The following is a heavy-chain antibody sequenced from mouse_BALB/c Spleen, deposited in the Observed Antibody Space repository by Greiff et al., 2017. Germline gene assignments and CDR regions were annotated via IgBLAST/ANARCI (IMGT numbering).Heavy chain of an antibody. CDR1: GYNFTSYW. Sequence: VQLQQPGAELVKPGTSVKLSCKASGYNFTSYWINWVKLRPGQGLEWIGDIYPGSGSTNYNEKFKSKATLTVDTSSSTAYMQLSSLASEDSALYYCARRVGYPYWYFDVWGAGTTVTVSS. D-gene: IGHD2-2*01. V-gene: IGHV1-55*01. CDR2: IYPGSGST. CDR3: ARRVGYPYWYFDV. J-gene: IGHJ1*01.